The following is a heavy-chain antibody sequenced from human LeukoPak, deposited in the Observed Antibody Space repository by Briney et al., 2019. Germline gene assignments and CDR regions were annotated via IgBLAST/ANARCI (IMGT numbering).Heavy chain of an antibody. CDR2: IYSGGST. D-gene: IGHD3-22*01. V-gene: IGHV3-66*01. J-gene: IGHJ4*02. CDR1: EFSVGSNY. CDR3: AREEIDYDSSGYYYY. Sequence: PGGSLRLSCAASEFSVGSNYMTWVRQAPGKGLEWVSLIYSGGSTYYADSVKGRFTISRDNSKNTLYLQMNSLRAEDTAVYYCAREEIDYDSSGYYYYWGQGTLVTVSS.